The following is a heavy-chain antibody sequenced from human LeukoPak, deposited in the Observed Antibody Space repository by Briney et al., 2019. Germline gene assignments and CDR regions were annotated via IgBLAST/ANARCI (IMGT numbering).Heavy chain of an antibody. CDR3: ARKRWELHFNWFDP. CDR2: INPNSGGT. D-gene: IGHD1-26*01. CDR1: GYTLTGYY. Sequence: GASVKVSCKASGYTLTGYYMHWVRQAPGQGLEWMGWINPNSGGTNYAQKFQGRVTMTRDTSISTAYMELSRLRSDDTAVYYCARKRWELHFNWFDPWGKGTLVTVSS. J-gene: IGHJ5*02. V-gene: IGHV1-2*02.